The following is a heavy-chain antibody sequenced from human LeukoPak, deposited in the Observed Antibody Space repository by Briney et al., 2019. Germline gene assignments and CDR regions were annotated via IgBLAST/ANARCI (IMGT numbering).Heavy chain of an antibody. J-gene: IGHJ4*02. CDR2: FDPEDGET. V-gene: IGHV1-24*01. Sequence: ASVKVSRKVSGYTLTELSMHWVRHAPGKGHEWMVGFDPEDGETIYAQKSQRRVTMTEHTPTDTAYMELSSLRSEDTAVYYCATDGPRELLPRPLDYWGQGTLVTVSS. CDR3: ATDGPRELLPRPLDY. D-gene: IGHD3-10*01. CDR1: GYTLTELS.